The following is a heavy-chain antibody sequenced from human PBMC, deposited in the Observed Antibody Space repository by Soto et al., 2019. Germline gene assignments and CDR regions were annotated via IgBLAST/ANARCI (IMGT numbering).Heavy chain of an antibody. Sequence: QVQLVQYGAEVKKPGSSVTVSCKASGGTFSSYAISWVRQAPGLGLEWMGGIIPIFGTANYAQKFQGRVTITADESTSTAYMELSSMRSEDTAVYYCAIPDAAMNYYYYGMDVWGQGTTVTVSS. CDR3: AIPDAAMNYYYYGMDV. V-gene: IGHV1-69*01. CDR2: IIPIFGTA. D-gene: IGHD2-2*01. CDR1: GGTFSSYA. J-gene: IGHJ6*02.